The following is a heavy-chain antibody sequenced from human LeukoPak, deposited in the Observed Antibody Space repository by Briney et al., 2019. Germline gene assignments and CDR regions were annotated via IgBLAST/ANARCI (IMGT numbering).Heavy chain of an antibody. D-gene: IGHD3-9*01. V-gene: IGHV3-48*02. CDR1: GFTFSSYS. J-gene: IGHJ4*02. Sequence: QPGGSLRLFCAASGFTFSSYSMNWVRQAPGRGLECVSYISSSSSIYYADSVKGRFPISRDNAKNSLYLKMNSLRDEDTAVYYWACDILTRDQYYFDYWGQGTLVTVSS. CDR2: ISSSSSI. CDR3: ACDILTRDQYYFDY.